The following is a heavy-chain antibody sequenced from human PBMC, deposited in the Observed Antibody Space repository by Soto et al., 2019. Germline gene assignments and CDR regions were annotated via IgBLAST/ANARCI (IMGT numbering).Heavy chain of an antibody. CDR3: AKAYGSGWYEDGFDI. J-gene: IGHJ3*02. CDR2: ISGSGGST. CDR1: GFTFSSYA. Sequence: EVQLLEAGGGLVQPGGSLRLSCAASGFTFSSYAMSWVRQAPGKGLEWVSAISGSGGSTYYADSVKGRFTISRDNSRNTLYLQMNSLRAEDTAVYYCAKAYGSGWYEDGFDIRGQGTMVTVSS. V-gene: IGHV3-23*01. D-gene: IGHD6-19*01.